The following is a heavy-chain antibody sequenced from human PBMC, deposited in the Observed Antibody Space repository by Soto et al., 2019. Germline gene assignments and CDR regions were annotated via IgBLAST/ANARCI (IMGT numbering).Heavy chain of an antibody. Sequence: ASVKVSCKASGYTFTGYYMHWVRQAPGQGLEWMGWINPNSGGTNYAQKFQGRVTMTRDTSISTAYMELSRLRSDDTAVYYCARAEYLIKLWLGYWGQGILVTVSS. CDR2: INPNSGGT. J-gene: IGHJ4*02. D-gene: IGHD5-18*01. CDR3: ARAEYLIKLWLGY. V-gene: IGHV1-2*02. CDR1: GYTFTGYY.